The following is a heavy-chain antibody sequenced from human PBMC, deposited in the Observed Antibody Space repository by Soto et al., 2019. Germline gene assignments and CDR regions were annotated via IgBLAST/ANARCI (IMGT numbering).Heavy chain of an antibody. D-gene: IGHD2-2*01. CDR1: GYTFTSYA. J-gene: IGHJ4*02. V-gene: IGHV1-3*01. Sequence: QVQLVQSGAEVKKPGASVKVSCKASGYTFTSYAMHWVRQAPGQRLEWMGWINAGNGNTKYSQKFQGRVTITRDTSASTAYMELSSLRSEDTAVYYCARGYCSSTSCYGGVDYWGQGTLVTVSS. CDR2: INAGNGNT. CDR3: ARGYCSSTSCYGGVDY.